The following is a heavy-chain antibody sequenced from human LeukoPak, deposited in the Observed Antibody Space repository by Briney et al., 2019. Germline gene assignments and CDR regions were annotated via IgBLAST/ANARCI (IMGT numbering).Heavy chain of an antibody. Sequence: PGGSLRLSCAASGFTFSSYAMSWVRQARGKGREWGSAISGSGGSTYYADCVKGRFTISTDNSKNTLYLQMNSLRAEDTAVYYCAKVTGGSWFDQFDPWGQGTLVTVSS. J-gene: IGHJ5*02. V-gene: IGHV3-23*01. CDR3: AKVTGGSWFDQFDP. CDR1: GFTFSSYA. CDR2: ISGSGGST. D-gene: IGHD3-10*01.